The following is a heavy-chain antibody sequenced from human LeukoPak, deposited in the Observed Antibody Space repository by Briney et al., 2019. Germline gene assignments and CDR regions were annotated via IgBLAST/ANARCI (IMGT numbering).Heavy chain of an antibody. CDR1: GGSFSGYY. J-gene: IGHJ4*02. CDR3: ARNSSSSNNGGFDS. CDR2: INHSGST. V-gene: IGHV4-34*01. D-gene: IGHD2-2*01. Sequence: SETLSLTCAVYGGSFSGYYWSWIRQPPGKGLEWIGEINHSGSTHYTPSLQSRLTISVDTSKNQFSLRVSSVTAADTAVYYCARNSSSSNNGGFDSWGQGTLVTVSS.